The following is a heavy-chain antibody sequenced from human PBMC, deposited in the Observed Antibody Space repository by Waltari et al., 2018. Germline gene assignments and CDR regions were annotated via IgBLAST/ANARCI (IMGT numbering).Heavy chain of an antibody. J-gene: IGHJ5*02. Sequence: QLHLQESGPGLVEPSGPLYLTCSVSSVPINSAYWGCIRQPPGKGLEWLGNIYYSGSTYYSPSLDSRIAISVDTSRNQFFLSLTSVTAADTAVYYCARARCSTSSCLFVSGFDPWGQGILVTVSS. CDR1: SVPINSAY. CDR3: ARARCSTSSCLFVSGFDP. CDR2: IYYSGST. V-gene: IGHV4-59*04. D-gene: IGHD6-13*01.